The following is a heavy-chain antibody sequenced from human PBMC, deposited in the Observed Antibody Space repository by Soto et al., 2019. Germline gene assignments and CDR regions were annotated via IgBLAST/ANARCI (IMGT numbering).Heavy chain of an antibody. V-gene: IGHV3-74*01. CDR3: ASHGSGDYFWFDP. D-gene: IGHD4-17*01. CDR2: ASPDGSST. CDR1: GFTFSNFW. Sequence: EGQLVESGGGLVQPGGSLRLSCAASGFTFSNFWVHCVRQAPGKGLVWVSRASPDGSSTSYADSVKGRFTISRDNAKNMLYMEMNSLRAEDTDVYYCASHGSGDYFWFDPWGQGTLVTVSS. J-gene: IGHJ5*02.